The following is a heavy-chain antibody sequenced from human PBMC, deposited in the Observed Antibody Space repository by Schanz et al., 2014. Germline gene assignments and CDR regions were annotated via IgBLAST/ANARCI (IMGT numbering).Heavy chain of an antibody. V-gene: IGHV3-48*04. CDR1: GFVFRTFA. CDR2: ISSSGSTI. CDR3: AKVAPAATYLDS. J-gene: IGHJ4*02. Sequence: EVQLVESGGGLVQPGGSLRVSCAASGFVFRTFAMYWVRQAPGKGLEWVSYISSSGSTIYYADSVKGRFTISRDNAKNSLFLQMNSLSAEDTAVYYCAKVAPAATYLDSWGLGTLVTVSS. D-gene: IGHD2-2*01.